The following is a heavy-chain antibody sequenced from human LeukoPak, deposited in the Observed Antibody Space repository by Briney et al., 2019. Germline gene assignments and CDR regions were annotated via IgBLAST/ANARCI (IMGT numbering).Heavy chain of an antibody. J-gene: IGHJ4*02. V-gene: IGHV1-46*01. Sequence: ASVKVSCKASGYTFTSYYMHWVRQAPGQGLEWMGIINPSGGSTSYAQKFQGRVTMTSDSSISTAYMELSSLRSEDTAIYYCVRTPPNWGFDYWGQGTLVTVSS. D-gene: IGHD7-27*01. CDR3: VRTPPNWGFDY. CDR2: INPSGGST. CDR1: GYTFTSYY.